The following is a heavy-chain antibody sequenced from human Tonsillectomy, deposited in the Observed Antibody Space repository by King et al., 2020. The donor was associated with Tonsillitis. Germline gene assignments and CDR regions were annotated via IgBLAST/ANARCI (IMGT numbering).Heavy chain of an antibody. D-gene: IGHD4-17*01. CDR3: ASHSGDYDEDAFDI. CDR2: IKQDGSEK. J-gene: IGHJ3*02. V-gene: IGHV3-7*01. Sequence: VQLVESGGGLVQPGGSLRLSCAAPGFTFSSYWMSWVRQAPGKGLEWVADIKQDGSEKNYVDSVKGRFTISRDNAKNSLYLQMNSLRAEDTAVYYCASHSGDYDEDAFDIWGQGTMVTVSS. CDR1: GFTFSSYW.